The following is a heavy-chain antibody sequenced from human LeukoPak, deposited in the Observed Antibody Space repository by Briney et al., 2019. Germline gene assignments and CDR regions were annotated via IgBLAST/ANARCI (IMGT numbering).Heavy chain of an antibody. D-gene: IGHD3-22*01. CDR2: MYSSGNT. V-gene: IGHV4-39*01. Sequence: SETLSLTCAVSGGSISNSDYYWGWIRQPPGKGLEWIGTMYSSGNTYYNPSLKSRITISVDTSKNQFSLKLSSVTAADTAVYYCAGHTTYYYDIWGQGTLVTVSS. J-gene: IGHJ4*02. CDR1: GGSISNSDYY. CDR3: AGHTTYYYDI.